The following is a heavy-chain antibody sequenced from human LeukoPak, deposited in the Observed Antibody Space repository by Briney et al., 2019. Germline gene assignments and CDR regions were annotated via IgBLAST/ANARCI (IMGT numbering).Heavy chain of an antibody. Sequence: PSETLSLTCTVSGGSISSYYWSWIRQPPGKGLEWIGYIYYSGSTNYNPSLKSRVTISVDTSKNQFSLKLSSVTAADTAVYYCARGLRYFDWLPSYYFDYWGQGTLVTVSS. CDR3: ARGLRYFDWLPSYYFDY. CDR1: GGSISSYY. CDR2: IYYSGST. J-gene: IGHJ4*02. D-gene: IGHD3-9*01. V-gene: IGHV4-59*08.